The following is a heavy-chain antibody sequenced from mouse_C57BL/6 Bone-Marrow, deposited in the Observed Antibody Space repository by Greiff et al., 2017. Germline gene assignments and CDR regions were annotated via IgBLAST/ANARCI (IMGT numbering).Heavy chain of an antibody. D-gene: IGHD2-13*01. Sequence: QVQLQQPGAELVRPGTSVKLSCKASGYTFTSYWMHWVKQRPGQGLEWIGVIYPSDSYTNYNQKFKGKATLTVDTSSSTAYMQLSSLTSEDSAVYYCARDGDYWFAYWGQGTLVTVSA. J-gene: IGHJ3*01. CDR3: ARDGDYWFAY. V-gene: IGHV1-59*01. CDR2: IYPSDSYT. CDR1: GYTFTSYW.